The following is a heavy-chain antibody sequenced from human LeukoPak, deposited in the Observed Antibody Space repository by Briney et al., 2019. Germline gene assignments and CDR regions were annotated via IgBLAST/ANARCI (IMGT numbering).Heavy chain of an antibody. CDR3: TTRGGSFSIFDY. CDR1: EFTFDNYA. V-gene: IGHV3-15*01. Sequence: GGSLRLSCAASEFTFDNYAMSWVRQAPGKGLEWVGRIKSKTDGGTTDYAAPVKGRFTISRDDSKNTLYLQMNSLKTEDTAVYYCTTRGGSFSIFDYWGQGTLVTVSS. CDR2: IKSKTDGGTT. J-gene: IGHJ4*02. D-gene: IGHD1-26*01.